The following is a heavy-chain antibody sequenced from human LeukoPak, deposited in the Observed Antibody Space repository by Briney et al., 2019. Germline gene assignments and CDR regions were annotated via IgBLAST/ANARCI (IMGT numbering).Heavy chain of an antibody. V-gene: IGHV4-30-2*01. J-gene: IGHJ6*02. CDR2: IYHSGST. D-gene: IGHD3-10*01. Sequence: SETLSLTCAVSGGSISSGGYSWSWIRQPPGKGLEWIGYIYHSGSTYYNPSLKSRVTISVDRSKNQFSLKLSSVTAADTALYFCARARGFGEYLEYGMDVWGQGTTVTVSS. CDR3: ARARGFGEYLEYGMDV. CDR1: GGSISSGGYS.